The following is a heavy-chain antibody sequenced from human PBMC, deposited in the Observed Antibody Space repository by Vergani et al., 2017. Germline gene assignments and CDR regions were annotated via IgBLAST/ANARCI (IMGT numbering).Heavy chain of an antibody. D-gene: IGHD3-3*01. CDR3: ARGECSYDGFWSGGGNYYGMDV. J-gene: IGHJ6*02. CDR2: IYSGGST. Sequence: EVQLVESGGGLIQPGGSLRLSCAAAGFTVSSNYMSWVRQAPGKGLEWVSVIYSGGSTYYADSVKGRFTISRDNSKNTLYLQMNSLRAEDTAVYYCARGECSYDGFWSGGGNYYGMDVWGQGTTVTVSS. CDR1: GFTVSSNY. V-gene: IGHV3-66*02.